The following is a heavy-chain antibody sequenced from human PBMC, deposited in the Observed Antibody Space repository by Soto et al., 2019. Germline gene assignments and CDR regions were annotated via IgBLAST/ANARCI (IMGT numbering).Heavy chain of an antibody. CDR3: ARASRYYWNYMMY. CDR2: VSAYNGNT. J-gene: IGHJ4*02. Sequence: QVQLVQSGAEVMKPGASVKVSCKASGYTFSNDAITWVRQAPGQGLEWMGWVSAYNGNTNYAQKFKGRVTMTTDTSTSTAYMEIRSLRYDDTAVYFCARASRYYWNYMMYWGQGTLVTVSS. CDR1: GYTFSNDA. V-gene: IGHV1-18*01. D-gene: IGHD1-7*01.